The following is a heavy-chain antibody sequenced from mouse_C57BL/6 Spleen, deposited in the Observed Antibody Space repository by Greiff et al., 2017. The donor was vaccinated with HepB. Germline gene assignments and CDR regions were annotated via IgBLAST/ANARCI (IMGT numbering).Heavy chain of an antibody. J-gene: IGHJ2*01. CDR3: ARGPKLVY. D-gene: IGHD1-3*01. Sequence: DVKLVESGGGLVKPGGSLKLSCAASGFTFSDYGMHWVRQAPEKGLEWVAYISSGSSTIYYADTVKGRFTISRDNAKNTLFLQLTSLRSEDTAMYYCARGPKLVYWGQGTTLTVSS. V-gene: IGHV5-17*01. CDR2: ISSGSSTI. CDR1: GFTFSDYG.